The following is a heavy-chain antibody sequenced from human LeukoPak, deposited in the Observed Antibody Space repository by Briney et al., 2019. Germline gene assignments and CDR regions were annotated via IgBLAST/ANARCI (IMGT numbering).Heavy chain of an antibody. J-gene: IGHJ5*02. CDR1: GASVSSASY. Sequence: SETLSLTCTVSGASVSSASYWSWIRQPPGKGVEWIAHIYNGVNTNYNPSLKSRVTISVDTSKNQFSLRLNSVTAADTAVYYCARSRAFNSGAFDPWGQGSLATVSS. D-gene: IGHD1-26*01. V-gene: IGHV4-61*01. CDR3: ARSRAFNSGAFDP. CDR2: IYNGVNT.